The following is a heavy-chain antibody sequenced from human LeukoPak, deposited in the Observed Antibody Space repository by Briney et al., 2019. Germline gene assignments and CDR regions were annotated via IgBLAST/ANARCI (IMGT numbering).Heavy chain of an antibody. Sequence: PGGSLRLSCAASGFTFSSYGMHWVRQAPGKGLEWVSAISGGGGSTYYADSVKGRFTISRDNSKNTLYLQMNSLRAEDTAVYYCARYCTGGSCRNFYYYGMDVWGQGTTVTVSS. V-gene: IGHV3-23*01. CDR1: GFTFSSYG. CDR2: ISGGGGST. D-gene: IGHD2-15*01. J-gene: IGHJ6*02. CDR3: ARYCTGGSCRNFYYYGMDV.